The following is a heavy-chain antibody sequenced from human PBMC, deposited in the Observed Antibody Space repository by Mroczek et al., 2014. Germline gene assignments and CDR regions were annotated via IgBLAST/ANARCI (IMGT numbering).Heavy chain of an antibody. CDR2: IYYSGST. CDR3: ARHSYSLAAHLY. D-gene: IGHD2-21*01. V-gene: IGHV4-39*01. J-gene: IGHJ4*02. Sequence: QVQLQQSGPGLVKPSETLSLTCTVSGGSISSSSYYWGWIRQPPGKGLEWIGSIYYSGSTYYNPSLKSRVTISVDTSKNQFSLKLSSVTAADTAVYYCARHSYSLAAHLYWGQGTLVTVSS. CDR1: GGSISSSSYY.